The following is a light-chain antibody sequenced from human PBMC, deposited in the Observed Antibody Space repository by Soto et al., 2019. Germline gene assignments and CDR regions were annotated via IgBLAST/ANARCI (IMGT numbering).Light chain of an antibody. J-gene: IGLJ1*01. V-gene: IGLV2-23*01. CDR3: CSYAGSSPYG. CDR1: SSDVGSYNL. Sequence: QSVLTQPASVSGSPGQSITISCTGTSSDVGSYNLVSWYQQHPGKAPKLMIYEGSKRPSGVSNRFSGSKSGNTASLTISGLQAEDEADYYCCSYAGSSPYGVGTGTKV. CDR2: EGS.